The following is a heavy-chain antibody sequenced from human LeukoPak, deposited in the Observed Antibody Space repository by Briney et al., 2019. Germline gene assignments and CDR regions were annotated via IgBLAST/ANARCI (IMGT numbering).Heavy chain of an antibody. J-gene: IGHJ3*02. Sequence: GGSLRLSCAASGFTFSSYAMHWVRQAPGKGLEWVAVISYDGSNKYYADSVKGRFTISRDNSKNTLCLQMNSLRAEDTAVYYCARVRTGAFDIWGQGTMVTVSS. D-gene: IGHD1-14*01. CDR1: GFTFSSYA. CDR3: ARVRTGAFDI. V-gene: IGHV3-30-3*01. CDR2: ISYDGSNK.